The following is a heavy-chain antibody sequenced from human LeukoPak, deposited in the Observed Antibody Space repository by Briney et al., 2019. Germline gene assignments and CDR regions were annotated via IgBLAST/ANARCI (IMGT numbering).Heavy chain of an antibody. Sequence: AGGSLRLSCSASGFTFSSFALHWVRQAPGKGLESVSGISTNGGYTYHADSVKGRFTISRDNSKNTLFLQMSSLRAEDTAVYFCIKGGSRTRDFDAFDIWGQGTMVTVSS. CDR3: IKGGSRTRDFDAFDI. J-gene: IGHJ3*02. CDR2: ISTNGGYT. CDR1: GFTFSSFA. D-gene: IGHD1-14*01. V-gene: IGHV3-64D*06.